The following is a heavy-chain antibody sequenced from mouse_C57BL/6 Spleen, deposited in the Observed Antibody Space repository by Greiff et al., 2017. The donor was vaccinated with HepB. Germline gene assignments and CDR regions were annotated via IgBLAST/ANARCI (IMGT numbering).Heavy chain of an antibody. D-gene: IGHD4-1*01. V-gene: IGHV14-4*01. CDR2: IDPENGDT. J-gene: IGHJ2*01. CDR1: GFNIKDDY. Sequence: VQLQQSGAELVRPGASVKLSCTASGFNIKDDYMHWVKQRPEQGLEWIGWIDPENGDTEYASKFQGKATITADTSSNTAYLQLSSLTAEDTAVYYCTTYWDYFDYWGQGTTLTVSS. CDR3: TTYWDYFDY.